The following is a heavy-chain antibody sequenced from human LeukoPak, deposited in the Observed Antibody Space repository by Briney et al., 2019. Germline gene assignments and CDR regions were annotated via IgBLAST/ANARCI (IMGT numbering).Heavy chain of an antibody. V-gene: IGHV3-74*01. CDR3: ARGREEYYDILTGYSQPDMPNDY. J-gene: IGHJ4*02. D-gene: IGHD3-9*01. CDR2: INSDGSST. Sequence: GGSLRLSCAASGFTFSSYWVHWVRQAPGKGLVWVSRINSDGSSTSYADSVKGRFTISRDNAKNTLYLQMNSLRAEDTAVYYRARGREEYYDILTGYSQPDMPNDYWGQGTLVTVSS. CDR1: GFTFSSYW.